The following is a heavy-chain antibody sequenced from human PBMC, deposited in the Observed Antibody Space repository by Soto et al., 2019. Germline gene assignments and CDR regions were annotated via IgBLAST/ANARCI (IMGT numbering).Heavy chain of an antibody. V-gene: IGHV3-23*01. D-gene: IGHD5-12*01. CDR1: GFTFSSYA. CDR3: AKDLRDGYNSHFDY. Sequence: GGSLRLSCAAPGFTFSSYAMSWVRQAPGKGLEWVSAISGSGGSTYYADSVKGRFTISRDNSKNTLYLQMNSLRAEDTAVYYCAKDLRDGYNSHFDYWGQGTLVTVSS. J-gene: IGHJ4*02. CDR2: ISGSGGST.